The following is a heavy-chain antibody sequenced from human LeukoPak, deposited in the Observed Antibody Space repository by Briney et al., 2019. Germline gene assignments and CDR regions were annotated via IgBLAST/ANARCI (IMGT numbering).Heavy chain of an antibody. CDR2: INEDGSEK. J-gene: IGHJ4*02. CDR1: GFTLSNYW. Sequence: GGSLRLSCAASGFTLSNYWMSWARQAPGKGLGWVASINEDGSEKYYVDSVKGRFTISRDNAKNSLDLQMNSLRAEDTAVYYCARGGGSFGCWGQGSLVAVSS. D-gene: IGHD2-15*01. CDR3: ARGGGSFGC. V-gene: IGHV3-7*01.